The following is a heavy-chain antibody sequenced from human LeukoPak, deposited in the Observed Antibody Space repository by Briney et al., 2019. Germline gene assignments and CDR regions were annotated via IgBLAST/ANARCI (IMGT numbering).Heavy chain of an antibody. V-gene: IGHV3-23*01. CDR1: EFTFSSYG. Sequence: PGGCLRLSCAASEFTFSSYGMSWVRQAPGKGLEWVSSISGSGDSTQYADSVQGRFAISRDNSKNTLYLQMNSLRVEDTAVYFCARDPNGDYIGAFDMWGRGTMVSVSS. CDR2: ISGSGDST. CDR3: ARDPNGDYIGAFDM. J-gene: IGHJ3*02. D-gene: IGHD4-17*01.